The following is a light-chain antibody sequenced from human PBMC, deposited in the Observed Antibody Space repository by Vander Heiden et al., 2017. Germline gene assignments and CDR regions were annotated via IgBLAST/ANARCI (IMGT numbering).Light chain of an antibody. Sequence: QSALTQPVSVPGPPGQSITISCTGTSSDVGGYNYVSWYQQHPGKAPKLMIYDVSNRPSGVSNRFSGSKSGNTASLTISGLQAEDEADYYCSSYTSSSTYVFGTGTKVTVL. CDR3: SSYTSSSTYV. CDR2: DVS. V-gene: IGLV2-14*01. CDR1: SSDVGGYNY. J-gene: IGLJ1*01.